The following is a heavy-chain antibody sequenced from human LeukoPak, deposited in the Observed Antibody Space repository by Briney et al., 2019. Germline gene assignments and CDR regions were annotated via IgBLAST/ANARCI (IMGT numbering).Heavy chain of an antibody. CDR2: IYTSGST. D-gene: IGHD7-27*01. J-gene: IGHJ6*03. V-gene: IGHV4-59*10. CDR1: GGSFSGYY. CDR3: ARVVWGGDFHYSLDV. Sequence: SETLPLTCAVYGGSFSGYYWSWIRQPAGKGLEWIGRIYTSGSTNYNPSLKSRVTISVDTSKNQVSLKLRSVTAADTAVYYCARVVWGGDFHYSLDVWGKGTTVNVSS.